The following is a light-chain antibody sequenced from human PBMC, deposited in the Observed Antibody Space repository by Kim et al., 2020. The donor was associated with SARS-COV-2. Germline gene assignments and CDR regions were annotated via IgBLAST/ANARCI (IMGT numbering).Light chain of an antibody. CDR1: TGAVTPTHY. Sequence: PVETVTPTCASSTGAVTPTHYPYWFQKKPGEVPRTLIFDTGSRHSWTPARFSGSLSGDKAVLTLAGAQPEDEGDYYCLLSFSGIRVFGGGTQLTVL. CDR2: DTG. CDR3: LLSFSGIRV. J-gene: IGLJ3*02. V-gene: IGLV7-46*01.